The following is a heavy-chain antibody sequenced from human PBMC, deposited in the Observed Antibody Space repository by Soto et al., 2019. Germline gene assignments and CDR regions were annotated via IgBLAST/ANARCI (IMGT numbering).Heavy chain of an antibody. Sequence: QLHLRESGSRLVKPSQTLSLTCAVSGGSISSGGFSWTWIRQPPGGGLEWIGNIYHSGTASDNPALTSRGTISIDISKNLFSLTLRSVTAADTARYYCARYRRALYSDGSGLDYGGQGTLVAVSS. D-gene: IGHD3-22*01. CDR3: ARYRRALYSDGSGLDY. V-gene: IGHV4-30-2*01. CDR1: GGSISSGGFS. J-gene: IGHJ4*02. CDR2: IYHSGTA.